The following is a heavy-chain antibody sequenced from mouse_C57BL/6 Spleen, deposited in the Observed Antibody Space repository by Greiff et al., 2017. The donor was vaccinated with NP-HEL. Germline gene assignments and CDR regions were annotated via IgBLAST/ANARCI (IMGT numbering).Heavy chain of an antibody. D-gene: IGHD2-3*01. J-gene: IGHJ4*01. CDR3: ARYDGYYNYYAMDY. Sequence: QVQLKQSGAELVRPGTSVKVSCKASGYAFTNYLIEWVKQRPGQGLEWIGVINPGSGGTNYNEKFKGKATLTADKSSSTAYMQLSSLTSEDSAVYFCARYDGYYNYYAMDYWGQGTSVTVSS. CDR1: GYAFTNYL. CDR2: INPGSGGT. V-gene: IGHV1-54*01.